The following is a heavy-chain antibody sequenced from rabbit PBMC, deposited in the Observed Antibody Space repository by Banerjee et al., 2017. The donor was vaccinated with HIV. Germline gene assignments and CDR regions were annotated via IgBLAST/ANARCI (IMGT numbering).Heavy chain of an antibody. D-gene: IGHD1-1*01. CDR3: ARAYGSSSGYDL. CDR2: IDVSSGGT. J-gene: IGHJ4*01. CDR1: FSSRYW. V-gene: IGHV1S43*01. Sequence: FSSRYWICWVRQAPGKGLEWIACIDVSSGGTYYASWVNGRFTISRSTSLNTVDLKMTSLTAADTATYFCARAYGSSSGYDLWGPGTLVTVS.